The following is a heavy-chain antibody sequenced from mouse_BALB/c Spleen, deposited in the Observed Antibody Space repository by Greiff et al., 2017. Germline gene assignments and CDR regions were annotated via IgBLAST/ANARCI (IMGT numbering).Heavy chain of an antibody. CDR3: ARQRLTPFAY. V-gene: IGHV5-12-1*01. CDR2: ISSGGGST. D-gene: IGHD3-2*02. Sequence: VQLKESGGGLVKPGGSLKLSCAASGFAFSSYDMSWVRQTPEKRLEWVAYISSGGGSTYYPDTVKGRFTISRDNAKNTLYLQMSSLKSEDTAMYYCARQRLTPFAYWGQGTLVTVSA. CDR1: GFAFSSYD. J-gene: IGHJ3*01.